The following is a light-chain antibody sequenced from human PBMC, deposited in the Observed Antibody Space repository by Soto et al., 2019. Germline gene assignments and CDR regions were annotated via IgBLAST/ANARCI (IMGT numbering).Light chain of an antibody. Sequence: EVVMTQSPATLSLSPGERVTLSCSSSQSVADNLAWFQQKPGQGPRLLIYGASTRATGIPARFSGSGSETDFTLTVSSLRSEDSAVYYCQQYNYWPITFGQGTRLE. CDR3: QQYNYWPIT. J-gene: IGKJ5*01. CDR1: QSVADN. V-gene: IGKV3-15*01. CDR2: GAS.